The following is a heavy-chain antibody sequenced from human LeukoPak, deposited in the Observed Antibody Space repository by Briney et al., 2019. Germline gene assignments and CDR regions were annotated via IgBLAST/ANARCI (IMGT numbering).Heavy chain of an antibody. Sequence: GGSLRLSCTASGFTFGDYAMSWVRQAPGKGLEWVGFIRSKAYGGTTEYAASVKGRFTISRDDSKSIAYLQMNSLKTEDTAVYYCTGGSSGHLDAFDIWGQGTMVTVSS. CDR1: GFTFGDYA. V-gene: IGHV3-49*04. CDR2: IRSKAYGGTT. D-gene: IGHD3-22*01. J-gene: IGHJ3*02. CDR3: TGGSSGHLDAFDI.